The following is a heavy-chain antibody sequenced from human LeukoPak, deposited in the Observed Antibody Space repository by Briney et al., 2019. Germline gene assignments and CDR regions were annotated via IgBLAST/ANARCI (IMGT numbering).Heavy chain of an antibody. CDR1: GGSINCYY. CDR3: ARYHPTGSSLDV. Sequence: SETLSLTCNVSGGSINCYYWSWIRQPPGKGLEWIGHIYYTGSTNYNPSLKSRVTISIDTSKNQFSLKLTSVTATDTAVYFCARYHPTGSSLDVWGQGTTVTVSS. V-gene: IGHV4-59*13. D-gene: IGHD1-1*01. J-gene: IGHJ6*02. CDR2: IYYTGST.